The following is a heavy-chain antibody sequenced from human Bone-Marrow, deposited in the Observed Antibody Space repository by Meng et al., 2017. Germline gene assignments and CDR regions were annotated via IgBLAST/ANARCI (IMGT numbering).Heavy chain of an antibody. J-gene: IGHJ6*02. CDR1: GFTFSNYA. CDR2: ISGSGGST. V-gene: IGHV3-23*01. Sequence: GESLKISCAASGFTFSNYAMSWVRQAPGKGLEWVSAISGSGGSTYYADSVKGRFTISRDNSKNTLYLQMNSLRAEDTAVYYCAKDLGNFMYYYGSGSYYIGASYYYGMDVWGQGTTVTVSS. CDR3: AKDLGNFMYYYGSGSYYIGASYYYGMDV. D-gene: IGHD3-10*01.